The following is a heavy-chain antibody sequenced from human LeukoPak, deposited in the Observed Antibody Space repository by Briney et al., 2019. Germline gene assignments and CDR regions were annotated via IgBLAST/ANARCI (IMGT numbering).Heavy chain of an antibody. V-gene: IGHV4-61*02. CDR2: LYTSGST. J-gene: IGHJ2*01. CDR3: AGHESYVSWYFDL. D-gene: IGHD1-26*01. CDR1: GGSISSGSSY. Sequence: PSETLSLTCAVSGGSISSGSSYWSWIRQPAGKGLEWIGRLYTSGSTNYNPSLKSRVTISVDTSKNQFSLKLSSVTAADTAVYYCAGHESYVSWYFDLWGRGTLVTVSS.